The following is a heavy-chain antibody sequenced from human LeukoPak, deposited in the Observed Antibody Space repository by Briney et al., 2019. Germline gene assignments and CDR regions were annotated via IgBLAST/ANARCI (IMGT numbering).Heavy chain of an antibody. D-gene: IGHD5-24*01. J-gene: IGHJ3*02. V-gene: IGHV3-15*01. CDR2: IKTKTGGGAT. Sequence: ETLSLTCAVYGGSFSGYYWIWIRQAPGKGLEWVGRIKTKTGGGATDYAAPVKGRFTISRDDSKKTLYPQMSSLKTEDIAVYYCTTDLSSRNVEMSFIRENAFDIWGQGTMVTVSS. CDR3: TTDLSSRNVEMSFIRENAFDI. CDR1: GGSFSGYY.